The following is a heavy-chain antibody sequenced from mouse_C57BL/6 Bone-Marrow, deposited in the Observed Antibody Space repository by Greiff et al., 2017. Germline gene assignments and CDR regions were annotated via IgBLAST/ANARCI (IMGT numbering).Heavy chain of an antibody. D-gene: IGHD1-1*01. CDR1: GYTFTDYY. CDR3: ARDYGSSYDFDY. CDR2: INPNNGGT. J-gene: IGHJ2*01. Sequence: VQLKQSGPELVKPGASVKISCKASGYTFTDYYMNWVKQSHGKSLEWIGDINPNNGGTSYNQKFKGKATLTVDKSSSTAYMELRSLTSEDSAVYYCARDYGSSYDFDYWGQGTTLTVSS. V-gene: IGHV1-26*01.